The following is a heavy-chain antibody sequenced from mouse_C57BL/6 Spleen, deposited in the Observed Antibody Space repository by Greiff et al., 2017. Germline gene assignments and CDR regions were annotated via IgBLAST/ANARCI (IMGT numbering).Heavy chain of an antibody. CDR2: INPNNGGT. D-gene: IGHD6-1*01. Sequence: EVQLQQSGPELVKPGASVKISCKASGYTFTDYYMNWVKQSHGKSLEWIGDINPNNGGTSYNQKFKGKATLTVDKSSSTAYMELRSLTSEDSAVYYCATVHTDYWGQGTSLTVSS. V-gene: IGHV1-26*01. CDR1: GYTFTDYY. J-gene: IGHJ4*01. CDR3: ATVHTDY.